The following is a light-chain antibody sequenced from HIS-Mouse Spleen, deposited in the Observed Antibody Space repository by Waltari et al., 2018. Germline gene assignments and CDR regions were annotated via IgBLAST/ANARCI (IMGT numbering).Light chain of an antibody. J-gene: IGLJ1*01. V-gene: IGLV2-14*01. Sequence: QSALTQPATVSGSPGQSITISCTGTSSDVGGYNYVSWYQQHPGKAPKLMIYEVSNRPSGVANRCSGSKSGNTASLTISGLQAEDEADYYCSSYTSSSTREGYVFGTGTKVTVL. CDR1: SSDVGGYNY. CDR3: SSYTSSSTREGYV. CDR2: EVS.